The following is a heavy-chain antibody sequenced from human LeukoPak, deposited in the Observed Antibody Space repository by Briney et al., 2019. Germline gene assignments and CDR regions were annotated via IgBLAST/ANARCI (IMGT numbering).Heavy chain of an antibody. D-gene: IGHD2-15*01. CDR2: MNPNSGNT. CDR3: ARSRASGGSYRDAFDI. Sequence: GASVKVSCKASGYTFTSYDINWVRQATGQGLEWMGWMNPNSGNTGYAQKFQGRVTMTRNTSISTAYMELSSLRSEDTAVYYCARSRASGGSYRDAFDIWGQGTMVTVSS. V-gene: IGHV1-8*01. J-gene: IGHJ3*02. CDR1: GYTFTSYD.